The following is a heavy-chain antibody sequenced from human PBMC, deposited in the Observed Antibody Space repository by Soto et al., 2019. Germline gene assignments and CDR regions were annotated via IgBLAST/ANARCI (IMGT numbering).Heavy chain of an antibody. CDR3: ARGNIAAALVY. D-gene: IGHD6-13*01. Sequence: SETLSLTCAVYGGSISGHYLNWIRQPPGKGLEWIGEINHSGRTNYNPSLKSRVTISVDTSKNQFSLNLGSVTAADTAVYFCARGNIAAALVYWGQGTLVTVSS. V-gene: IGHV4-34*01. J-gene: IGHJ4*02. CDR2: INHSGRT. CDR1: GGSISGHY.